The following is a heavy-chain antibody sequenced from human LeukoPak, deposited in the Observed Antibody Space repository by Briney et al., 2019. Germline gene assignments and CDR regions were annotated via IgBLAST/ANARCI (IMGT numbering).Heavy chain of an antibody. CDR1: GGTFSSYA. V-gene: IGHV1-69*13. CDR3: ARDPVAVASGDNFQH. CDR2: IIPIFGTA. D-gene: IGHD6-19*01. Sequence: GASVKVSCKASGGTFSSYAISWVRQAPGQGLEWMGGIIPIFGTANYAQKFQGRVTITADESTSTAYMELSSLRSEDTAVYYCARDPVAVASGDNFQHWGQGTLVTVSS. J-gene: IGHJ1*01.